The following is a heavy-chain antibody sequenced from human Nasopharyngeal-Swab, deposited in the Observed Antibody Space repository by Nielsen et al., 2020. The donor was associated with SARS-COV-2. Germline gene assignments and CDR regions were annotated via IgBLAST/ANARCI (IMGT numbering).Heavy chain of an antibody. Sequence: GESLKISCAASGFTFSNYGMHWVRQAPGKGLEWVAVIWYDGSNKYYADSVKGRFTISRDNSKNTVHLQMSSLRGEDTAVYYCAAAPSGDYGGYWGQGTLVTVSS. CDR2: IWYDGSNK. V-gene: IGHV3-33*01. CDR1: GFTFSNYG. D-gene: IGHD4-23*01. CDR3: AAAPSGDYGGY. J-gene: IGHJ4*02.